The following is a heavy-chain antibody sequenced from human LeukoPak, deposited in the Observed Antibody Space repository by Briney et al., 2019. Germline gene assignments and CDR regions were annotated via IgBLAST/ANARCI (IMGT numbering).Heavy chain of an antibody. CDR2: INPNSGGT. D-gene: IGHD1-26*01. Sequence: ASVKVSCKVSGYTLTELSMHWVRQAPGQGLEWMGWINPNSGGTNYAQKFQGRVTMTRDTSISTAYMELSRLRSDDTAVYYCARDPWELRDPNFDYWGQGTLVTVSS. J-gene: IGHJ4*02. CDR1: GYTLTELS. V-gene: IGHV1-2*02. CDR3: ARDPWELRDPNFDY.